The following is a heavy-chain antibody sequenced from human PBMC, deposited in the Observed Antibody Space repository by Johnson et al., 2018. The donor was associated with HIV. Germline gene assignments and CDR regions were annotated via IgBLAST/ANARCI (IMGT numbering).Heavy chain of an antibody. CDR2: ISYDGSNK. CDR1: GFTFSSYG. V-gene: IGHV3-30*19. CDR3: ARDRAAAGPDAFDI. D-gene: IGHD6-13*01. J-gene: IGHJ3*02. Sequence: VQLVESGGGVVQPGGSLRLSCAASGFTFSSYGMHWVRQAPGKGLEWVAVISYDGSNKYYADSVKGRFTISRDNSKNTLYMQMTSLRAEDTAVYYCARDRAAAGPDAFDIWGQGTMVTVSS.